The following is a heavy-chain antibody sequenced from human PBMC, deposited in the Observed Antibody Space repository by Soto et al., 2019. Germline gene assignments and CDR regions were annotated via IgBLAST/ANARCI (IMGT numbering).Heavy chain of an antibody. V-gene: IGHV3-48*01. CDR1: GFTFSSYS. CDR3: ARVTFGGAPGFDY. J-gene: IGHJ4*02. CDR2: ISSSSSTM. Sequence: GGSLRLSCAASGFTFSSYSMNWVRQAPGKGLEWVSYISSSSSTMYYADSVKGRFTISRDNAKNSLYLQMNSLRAEDTAVYYCARVTFGGAPGFDYWGQGTLVTVSS. D-gene: IGHD3-16*01.